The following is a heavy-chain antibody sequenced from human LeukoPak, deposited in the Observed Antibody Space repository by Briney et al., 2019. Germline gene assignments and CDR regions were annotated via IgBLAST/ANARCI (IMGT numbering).Heavy chain of an antibody. D-gene: IGHD6-19*01. CDR3: ARDCKGYSSGWYSLAPFDP. CDR1: GFTFSSYW. V-gene: IGHV3-74*01. Sequence: GGSLRLSCAASGFTFSSYWMHWVRQAPGKGLGWVSRINSDGSSTSYADSVKGRFTISRDNAKNTLYLQMNSLRAEDTAVYYCARDCKGYSSGWYSLAPFDPWGQGTLVTVSS. J-gene: IGHJ5*02. CDR2: INSDGSST.